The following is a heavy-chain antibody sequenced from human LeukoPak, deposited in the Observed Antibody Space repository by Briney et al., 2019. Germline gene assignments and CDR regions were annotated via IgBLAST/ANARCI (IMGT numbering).Heavy chain of an antibody. CDR3: ARDLYRIVVVPHYFDY. CDR2: IKQDGSEK. J-gene: IGHJ4*02. Sequence: GGSLRLSCAASGFTFDDYAMHWVRQAPGKGLEWVANIKQDGSEKYYVDSVKGRFTISRDNAKNSLYLQMNSLRAEDTAVYYCARDLYRIVVVPHYFDYWGQGTLVTVSS. CDR1: GFTFDDYA. V-gene: IGHV3-7*01. D-gene: IGHD3-22*01.